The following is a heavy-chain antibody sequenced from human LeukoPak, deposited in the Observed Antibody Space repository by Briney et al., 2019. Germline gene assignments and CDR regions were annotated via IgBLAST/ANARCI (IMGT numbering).Heavy chain of an antibody. J-gene: IGHJ3*02. V-gene: IGHV1-2*02. CDR1: GYTFTGFY. CDR3: ARVCYYDSRAYHGDSFDI. Sequence: GASVKVSCKASGYTFTGFYINWVRQAPGQGLEWMGWINPNSGGTNSAQKFQGRVTMTRDTSISTAYMELSSLSSDDTAVYFCARVCYYDSRAYHGDSFDIWGQGTMVTVSS. CDR2: INPNSGGT. D-gene: IGHD3-22*01.